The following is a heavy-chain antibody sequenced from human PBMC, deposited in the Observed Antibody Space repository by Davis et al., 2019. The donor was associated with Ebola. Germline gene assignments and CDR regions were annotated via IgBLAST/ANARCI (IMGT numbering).Heavy chain of an antibody. CDR1: GYTFTGYY. J-gene: IGHJ5*02. D-gene: IGHD2-2*01. CDR3: ARKGRRYCSSTSCYFDP. V-gene: IGHV1-2*02. CDR2: INPNSGGT. Sequence: ASVKVSCKASGYTFTGYYMHWVRQAPGQGLEWMGWINPNSGGTNYAQKFQGRVTMTRDTSISTAYMELSRLRSDDTAVYYCARKGRRYCSSTSCYFDPWGQGTLVTVSS.